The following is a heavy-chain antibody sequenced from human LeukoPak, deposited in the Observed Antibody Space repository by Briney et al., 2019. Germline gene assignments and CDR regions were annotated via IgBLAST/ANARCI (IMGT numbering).Heavy chain of an antibody. V-gene: IGHV1-69*13. CDR1: GYTFSSYA. D-gene: IGHD5-18*01. CDR3: ARGIMDTAMVPGPFDY. CDR2: IIPIFGTA. J-gene: IGHJ4*02. Sequence: ASVKVSCKASGYTFSSYAISWVRQAPGQGLEWMGGIIPIFGTANYAQKFQGRVTITADESTSTAYMELSSLRSEDTAVYYCARGIMDTAMVPGPFDYWGQGTLVTVSS.